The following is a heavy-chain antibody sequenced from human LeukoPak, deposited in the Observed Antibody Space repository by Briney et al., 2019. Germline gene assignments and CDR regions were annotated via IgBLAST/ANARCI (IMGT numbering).Heavy chain of an antibody. J-gene: IGHJ3*02. CDR3: ARAPYDFWSGYTEFDI. CDR2: INTNTGNP. V-gene: IGHV7-4-1*02. D-gene: IGHD3-3*01. CDR1: GYTFTSYG. Sequence: GASVKVSCKASGYTFTSYGISWVRQAPGQGLEWMGWINTNTGNPTYAQGFTGRFVFSLDTSVSTAYLQISSLKAEDTAVYYCARAPYDFWSGYTEFDIWGQGTMVTVSS.